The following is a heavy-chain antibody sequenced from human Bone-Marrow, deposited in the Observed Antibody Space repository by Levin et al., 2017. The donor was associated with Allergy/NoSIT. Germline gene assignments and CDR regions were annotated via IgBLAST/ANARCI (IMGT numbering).Heavy chain of an antibody. CDR3: VREAGYSGLDDSFDL. CDR1: GFTFNEHY. D-gene: IGHD5-12*01. V-gene: IGHV3-72*01. CDR2: TRNKANGYTT. J-gene: IGHJ3*01. Sequence: LGESLKISCAASGFTFNEHYMEWFRQAPGKGLEWVGRTRNKANGYTTEYAASVKGRFTISRDESKSSLYLQMNSLKTEDTAVYYCVREAGYSGLDDSFDLWGQGTMVTVSS.